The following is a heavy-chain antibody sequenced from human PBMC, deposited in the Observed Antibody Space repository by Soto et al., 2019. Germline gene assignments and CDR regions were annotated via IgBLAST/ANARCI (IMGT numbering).Heavy chain of an antibody. CDR2: IYYSGST. CDR3: ARERKLMKSAFDI. CDR1: GGSISSGVYY. J-gene: IGHJ3*02. D-gene: IGHD3-16*01. Sequence: SETLSLTCTVSGGSISSGVYYWSWIRHHPGKGLEWIGYIYYSGSTYYNPSLKSRVTISVDTSKNQFSLKLSSVTAADTAVYYCARERKLMKSAFDIWGQGTMVTVSS. V-gene: IGHV4-31*03.